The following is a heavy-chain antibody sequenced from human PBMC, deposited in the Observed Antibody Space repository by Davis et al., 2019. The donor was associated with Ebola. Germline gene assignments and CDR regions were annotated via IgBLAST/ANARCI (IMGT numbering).Heavy chain of an antibody. CDR2: IIPIFGTA. J-gene: IGHJ6*02. V-gene: IGHV1-69*13. CDR3: ARDGTGEGFWSEAFYYYYGMDV. CDR1: GGTFSSYA. Sequence: SVKVSCKASGGTFSSYAISWVRQAPGQGLEWMGGIIPIFGTANYAQKFQGRVTITADESTSTAYMELSSLRSEDTAVYYCARDGTGEGFWSEAFYYYYGMDVWGQGTTVTVSS. D-gene: IGHD3-3*01.